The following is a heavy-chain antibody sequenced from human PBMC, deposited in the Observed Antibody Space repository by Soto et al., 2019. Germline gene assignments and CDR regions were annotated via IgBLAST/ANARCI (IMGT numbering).Heavy chain of an antibody. J-gene: IGHJ6*02. CDR2: IYYSGST. Sequence: SETLSLTCTVSGGSISSGGYYWSWIRQHPGKGLEWIGYIYYSGSTYYNPSLKSRVTISVDTSKNQFSRKLSSVTAADTAVYYCARDRSVLPWGYYYYGMDVWGQGTTVTVSS. CDR1: GGSISSGGYY. V-gene: IGHV4-31*03. CDR3: ARDRSVLPWGYYYYGMDV. D-gene: IGHD2-8*01.